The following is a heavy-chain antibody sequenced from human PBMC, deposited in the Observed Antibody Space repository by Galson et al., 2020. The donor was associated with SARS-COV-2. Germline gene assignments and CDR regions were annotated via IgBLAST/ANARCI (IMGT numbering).Heavy chain of an antibody. CDR1: GYSFTSYW. CDR3: ARLRGYCTNGVCYGDYYYYMDV. D-gene: IGHD2-8*01. J-gene: IGHJ6*03. V-gene: IGHV5-51*01. Sequence: GESLKISCKGSGYSFTSYWIGWVRQMPGKGLEWMGIIYPGDSDTRYSPSFQGQVTIPADKSISTAYLQWSSLKASDTAMYYCARLRGYCTNGVCYGDYYYYMDVWGKGTTVTASS. CDR2: IYPGDSDT.